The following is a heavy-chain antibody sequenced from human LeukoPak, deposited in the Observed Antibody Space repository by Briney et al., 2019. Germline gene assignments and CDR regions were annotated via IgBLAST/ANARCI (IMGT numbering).Heavy chain of an antibody. Sequence: GASVKVSCKASGYTFTNFGINWVRQAPKQGLEWMGWISVYKGNTNYAQRLQGRVTMTTDTSTSTAYMELRSLRSDDTAVYFCARPRRCSSTTCTDAFDIWGQGTMVTVSS. V-gene: IGHV1-18*01. D-gene: IGHD2-2*01. J-gene: IGHJ3*02. CDR2: ISVYKGNT. CDR1: GYTFTNFG. CDR3: ARPRRCSSTTCTDAFDI.